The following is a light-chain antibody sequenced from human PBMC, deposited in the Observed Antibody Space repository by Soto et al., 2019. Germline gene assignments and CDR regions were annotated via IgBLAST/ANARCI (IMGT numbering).Light chain of an antibody. CDR3: QQYNSYPNT. CDR1: QSISWW. CDR2: KAS. J-gene: IGKJ2*01. V-gene: IGKV1-5*03. Sequence: DIQVTQSPSTLSASIGDRVTITCRASQSISWWLAWYQQKPGKAPKLLIYKASTLESGVPSRFSGNGSGTEFTLTISSLQSDDIATYYCQQYNSYPNTFGQGTKLEVK.